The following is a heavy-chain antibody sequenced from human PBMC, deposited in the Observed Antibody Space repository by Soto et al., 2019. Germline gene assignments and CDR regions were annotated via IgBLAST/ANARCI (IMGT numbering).Heavy chain of an antibody. CDR3: ARSGLPFDY. CDR2: ISRNGGST. D-gene: IGHD2-21*02. Sequence: EVPLVESGGGLVQPGGSLRLFCAASGFTFSSYAMHWVRQAPGKGLEYVSGISRNGGSTYYANSVKGRFTISRDNSKSTLYLQVGSLRAEDMAVYYCARSGLPFDYWGQGTLVTVSS. CDR1: GFTFSSYA. J-gene: IGHJ4*02. V-gene: IGHV3-64*01.